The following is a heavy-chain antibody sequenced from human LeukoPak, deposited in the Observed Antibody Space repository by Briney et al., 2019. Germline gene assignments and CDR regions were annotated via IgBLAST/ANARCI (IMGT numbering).Heavy chain of an antibody. D-gene: IGHD3-3*01. V-gene: IGHV5-51*01. Sequence: GESLKISCKCSGYSFSNFWIGWVRQMPGKGLEWMGIIYPGDSDTRYSPSFQGQVTISADESITTAYLQWSSLKASDTAMYYCGRLGAYDDFWSRYSHRPGLFAYWGQGILVTVSS. J-gene: IGHJ4*02. CDR3: GRLGAYDDFWSRYSHRPGLFAY. CDR2: IYPGDSDT. CDR1: GYSFSNFW.